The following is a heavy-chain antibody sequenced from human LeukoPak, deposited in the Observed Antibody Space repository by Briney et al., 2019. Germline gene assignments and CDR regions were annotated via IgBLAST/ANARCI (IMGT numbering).Heavy chain of an antibody. CDR1: GYTFTDYY. CDR2: INPNTGDR. J-gene: IGHJ4*02. Sequence: ASVKVSCKASGYTFTDYYMHWVRQAPGQGLEWMGRINPNTGDRTYAQKFQGKVTMTRDTSTSTAYMELSSLIFDDTAVYYCARGAAVGQTRDYWGQGTLVTVSS. CDR3: ARGAAVGQTRDY. V-gene: IGHV1-2*06. D-gene: IGHD6-13*01.